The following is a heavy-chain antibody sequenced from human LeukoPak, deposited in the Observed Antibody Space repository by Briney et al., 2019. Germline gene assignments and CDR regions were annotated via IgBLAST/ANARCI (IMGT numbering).Heavy chain of an antibody. V-gene: IGHV3-64*01. CDR3: ARRDTSGYFSDY. CDR1: GFTFTSHV. J-gene: IGHJ4*02. D-gene: IGHD6-19*01. Sequence: GGSLRPSCAASGFTFTSHVMYWVRQAPGRGLEYVSVISYNGGTTYYANSVKGRFTISRDNSKNMLYLQMGSLRAEDMAVYYCARRDTSGYFSDYWGQGTLVTVSS. CDR2: ISYNGGTT.